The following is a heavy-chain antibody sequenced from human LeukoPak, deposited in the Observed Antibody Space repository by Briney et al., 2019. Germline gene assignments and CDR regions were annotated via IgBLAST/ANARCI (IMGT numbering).Heavy chain of an antibody. J-gene: IGHJ4*02. D-gene: IGHD5-18*01. CDR2: IKQDGSEK. V-gene: IGHV3-7*01. Sequence: GGSLRLSCAASGFTFSTYWVHWVRQAPGKGLEWVANIKQDGSEKNYVHSVKGRFTISRDNAKNSLYLQMNSLRAEDTAVYYCARDLDSYGWFDYWGQGTLVTVSS. CDR3: ARDLDSYGWFDY. CDR1: GFTFSTYW.